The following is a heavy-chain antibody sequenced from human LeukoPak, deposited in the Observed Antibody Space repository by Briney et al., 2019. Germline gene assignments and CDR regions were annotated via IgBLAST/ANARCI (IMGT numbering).Heavy chain of an antibody. CDR2: FDGNAHGT. Sequence: GGSLRLSCATSGFTFSQFGMTWVRQPPGKGLEWVASFDGNAHGTYFADSVKGRCTISRDNSKNTVYLQMNSLRADDTAIYYCAKARIIGVGWAQFDSWGQGSLVTVSS. D-gene: IGHD2-21*01. J-gene: IGHJ4*02. V-gene: IGHV3-23*01. CDR3: AKARIIGVGWAQFDS. CDR1: GFTFSQFG.